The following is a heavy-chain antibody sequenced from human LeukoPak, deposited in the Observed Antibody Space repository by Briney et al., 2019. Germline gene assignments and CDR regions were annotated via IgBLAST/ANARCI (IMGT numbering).Heavy chain of an antibody. CDR2: SDPEDGET. D-gene: IGHD3-3*01. CDR1: GYTFTSYD. CDR3: ATVYYDFWSGIG. Sequence: ASVKVSCKASGYTFTSYDINWVRQAPGKGLEWMGGSDPEDGETIYAQKFQGRVTMTEDTSTDTAYMELSSLRSEDTAVYYCATVYYDFWSGIGWGQGTLVTVSS. V-gene: IGHV1-24*01. J-gene: IGHJ4*02.